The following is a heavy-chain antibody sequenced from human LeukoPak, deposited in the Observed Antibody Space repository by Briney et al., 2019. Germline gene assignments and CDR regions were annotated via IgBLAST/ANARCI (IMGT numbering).Heavy chain of an antibody. V-gene: IGHV1-46*01. Sequence: ASVKVSCKASGYTFTSYYMHWVRQAPGQGLEWMGIINPSGGSTSYAQKFQGRVTMTRDTSTSTVYMELSSLRSEDTAVYYCAREPTGSGGYYSKPFDYWGQGTLVTVSS. J-gene: IGHJ4*02. CDR1: GYTFTSYY. D-gene: IGHD3-22*01. CDR3: AREPTGSGGYYSKPFDY. CDR2: INPSGGST.